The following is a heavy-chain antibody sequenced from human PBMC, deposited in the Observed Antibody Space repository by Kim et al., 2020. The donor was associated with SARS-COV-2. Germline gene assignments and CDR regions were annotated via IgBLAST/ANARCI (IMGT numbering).Heavy chain of an antibody. CDR3: VKSASSGWYTGHFDY. Sequence: EPVKGRFTISRDNSKNTLDLQMSSLRDDDTALYFCVKSASSGWYTGHFDYWGPGTLVTVSS. J-gene: IGHJ4*02. D-gene: IGHD6-13*01. V-gene: IGHV3-64D*09.